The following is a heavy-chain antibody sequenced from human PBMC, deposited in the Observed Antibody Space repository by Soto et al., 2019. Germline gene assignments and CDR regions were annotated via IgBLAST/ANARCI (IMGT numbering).Heavy chain of an antibody. CDR1: GFTFSSYG. Sequence: QVQLVESGGGVVQPGRSLRLSCAASGFTFSSYGMHWVRQAPGKGLEWVAVIWYDGSNKYYADSVKGRFTISRDNSKNTLYLQMNSLRAEDTAVYYCARGENVLRYFDWLYYFAYWGQRTLVTVSS. J-gene: IGHJ4*02. CDR2: IWYDGSNK. V-gene: IGHV3-33*01. D-gene: IGHD3-9*01. CDR3: ARGENVLRYFDWLYYFAY.